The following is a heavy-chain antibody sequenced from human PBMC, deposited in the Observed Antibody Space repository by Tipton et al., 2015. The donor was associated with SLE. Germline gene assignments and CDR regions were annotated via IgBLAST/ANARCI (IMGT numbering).Heavy chain of an antibody. CDR1: GFTFSTHG. D-gene: IGHD5-18*01. V-gene: IGHV3-33*01. CDR2: IRFDGNIK. J-gene: IGHJ4*02. Sequence: RSLRLSCAASGFTFSTHGMHWVRQAPGKGLEWVSFIRFDGNIKQYADSVKGRFTISRDNAKNSLYLQMNSLRAEDTAVYYCARDKDRAMAYFDYWGQGTLVTVSS. CDR3: ARDKDRAMAYFDY.